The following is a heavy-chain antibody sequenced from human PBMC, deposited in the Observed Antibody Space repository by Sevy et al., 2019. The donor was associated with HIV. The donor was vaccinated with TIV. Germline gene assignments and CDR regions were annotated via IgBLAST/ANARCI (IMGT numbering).Heavy chain of an antibody. V-gene: IGHV3-9*01. J-gene: IGHJ4*02. D-gene: IGHD5-18*01. Sequence: GGSLRLSCAASGFTFDDYAMHWVRQAPGKGLEWVAGIGWNSGSIGYADSVKGRFTISRDNAKNSLYLQMNSLRAEDTALYYCAKGHVDTNKSFDYWGQGTLVTVSS. CDR3: AKGHVDTNKSFDY. CDR1: GFTFDDYA. CDR2: IGWNSGSI.